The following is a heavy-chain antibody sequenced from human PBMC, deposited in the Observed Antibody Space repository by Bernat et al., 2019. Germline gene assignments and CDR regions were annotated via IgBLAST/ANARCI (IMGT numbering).Heavy chain of an antibody. Sequence: QVQLVESGGGVVQPGGSLRLSCAASGFTFSSYGMHWVRQAPGKGLEWVAFIRYDGSNKYYADSVKGRFTISRDNSKNTLYLQMNSLRAEDTAVYYCAKGAAAAAGRIADWGQGTLVTVSS. CDR1: GFTFSSYG. J-gene: IGHJ4*02. CDR2: IRYDGSNK. D-gene: IGHD6-13*01. V-gene: IGHV3-30*02. CDR3: AKGAAAAAGRIAD.